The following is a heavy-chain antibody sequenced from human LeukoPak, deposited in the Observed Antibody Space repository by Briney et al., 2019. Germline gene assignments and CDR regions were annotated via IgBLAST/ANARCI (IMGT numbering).Heavy chain of an antibody. CDR2: IYRDDTT. D-gene: IGHD3-22*01. J-gene: IGHJ4*02. V-gene: IGHV3-53*01. CDR1: GFTVNTNY. Sequence: GGSLRLSCAASGFTVNTNYMSWVRQAPGKGLEWVSVIYRDDTTYCADSVKGRFTISRDNSKNTLYLQMSSLRAEDTAVYYCARAAYDSGSYIVNHDYWGQGTLVTVSS. CDR3: ARAAYDSGSYIVNHDY.